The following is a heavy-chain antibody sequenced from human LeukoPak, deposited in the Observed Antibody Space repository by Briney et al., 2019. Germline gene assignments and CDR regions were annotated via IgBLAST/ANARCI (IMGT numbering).Heavy chain of an antibody. CDR2: INHSGST. Sequence: SETLSLTCAVYGVSFSGYYWSWIRQPPGKGLEWSGEINHSGSTNYNPSLKSRVTISVDTSKNQFSLKLSSVTAADTAVYYCARAFTWDDAFDIWGQGTMVTVSS. CDR1: GVSFSGYY. CDR3: ARAFTWDDAFDI. V-gene: IGHV4-34*01. D-gene: IGHD1-26*01. J-gene: IGHJ3*02.